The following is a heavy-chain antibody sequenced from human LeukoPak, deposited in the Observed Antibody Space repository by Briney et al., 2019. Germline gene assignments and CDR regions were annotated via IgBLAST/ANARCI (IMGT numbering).Heavy chain of an antibody. CDR3: ARALRRGSGWYVGY. J-gene: IGHJ4*02. D-gene: IGHD6-19*01. CDR2: IIPIFGTA. V-gene: IGHV1-69*06. Sequence: GASVKVSCKASGGTFSSYAISWVRQAPGQGLEWMGGIIPIFGTANYAQKFQGRVTITADKSTSTAYMELSSLRSEDTAVYYCARALRRGSGWYVGYWGQGTLVTVSS. CDR1: GGTFSSYA.